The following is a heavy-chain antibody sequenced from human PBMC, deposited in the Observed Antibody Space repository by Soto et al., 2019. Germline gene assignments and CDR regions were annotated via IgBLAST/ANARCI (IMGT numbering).Heavy chain of an antibody. D-gene: IGHD1-26*01. CDR1: GFSLATSGVG. CDR3: AHRLQSSGNGWDSGAFNM. J-gene: IGHJ3*02. CDR2: IYWDDDK. V-gene: IGHV2-5*02. Sequence: QITLKESGPARVKPTQSLALTCTFSGFSLATSGVGVGWIRQPPGKALELLALIYWDDDKYYSPSLKTRLTITKDTSNTQVVLLMTNMDPVDTATYFCAHRLQSSGNGWDSGAFNMWGQGTMVTVSS.